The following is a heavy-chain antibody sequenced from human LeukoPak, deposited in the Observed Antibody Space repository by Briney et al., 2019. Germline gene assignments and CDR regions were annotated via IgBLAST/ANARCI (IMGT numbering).Heavy chain of an antibody. Sequence: GGSLRLSCAASGFTFSSYSMNWVRQAPGRGLEWVSSISSTSSYIYYADSVKGRFTISRDNAKNSLYLQMNSLRAEDTAVYYCAKFPKFLVWSGPSDWGQGTLVTVSS. CDR3: AKFPKFLVWSGPSD. CDR1: GFTFSSYS. J-gene: IGHJ4*02. CDR2: ISSTSSYI. V-gene: IGHV3-21*04. D-gene: IGHD3-3*01.